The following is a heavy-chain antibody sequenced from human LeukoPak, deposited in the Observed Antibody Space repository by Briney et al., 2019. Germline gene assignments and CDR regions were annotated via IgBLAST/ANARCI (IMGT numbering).Heavy chain of an antibody. D-gene: IGHD6-6*01. CDR1: GGSVSSGSCY. Sequence: IPSETLSLTCTVSGGSVSSGSCYWSWIRQPPGKGLEWIGYIYYSGSTYYNPSLKSRVTISVDTSKNQFSLKLSSVTAADTAVYYCARLLVEDRWFDPWGQGTLVTVSS. CDR3: ARLLVEDRWFDP. V-gene: IGHV4-61*01. J-gene: IGHJ5*02. CDR2: IYYSGST.